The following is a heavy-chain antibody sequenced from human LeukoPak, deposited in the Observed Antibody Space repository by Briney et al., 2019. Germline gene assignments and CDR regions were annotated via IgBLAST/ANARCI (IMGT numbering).Heavy chain of an antibody. V-gene: IGHV4-34*01. CDR1: GGSFSGYY. D-gene: IGHD3-3*01. J-gene: IGHJ6*03. CDR3: VRTATEGEQDFWSGLLDYYYYYYMDV. CDR2: INHSGST. Sequence: PSETLSLTCAVYGGSFSGYYWSWIRQPPGKGLEWIGEINHSGSTNYNPSLKSRVTISVDTSKNQFSLKLSSVTAADTAVYYCVRTATEGEQDFWSGLLDYYYYYYMDVWGKGTTVTVSS.